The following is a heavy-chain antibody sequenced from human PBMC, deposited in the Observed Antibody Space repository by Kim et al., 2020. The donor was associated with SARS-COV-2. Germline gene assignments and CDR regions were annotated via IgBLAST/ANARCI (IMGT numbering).Heavy chain of an antibody. D-gene: IGHD2-2*02. CDR1: GYTFTTYA. J-gene: IGHJ4*02. CDR3: ATGYCSSTRCYSLFDF. CDR2: ITGGNGNT. Sequence: ASVKVSCKASGYTFTTYAMHWVRQAPGQRLEWMGWITGGNGNTKYSQEFQGRVTSTRETSASTAYMDLSSLRSEDTAVYYCATGYCSSTRCYSLFDFWGQGTLVTVSS. V-gene: IGHV1-3*01.